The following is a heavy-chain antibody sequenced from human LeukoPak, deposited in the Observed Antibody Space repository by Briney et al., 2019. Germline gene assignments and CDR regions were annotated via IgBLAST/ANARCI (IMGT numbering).Heavy chain of an antibody. D-gene: IGHD3-16*02. J-gene: IGHJ4*02. V-gene: IGHV1-18*01. CDR2: ISAYNGNT. Sequence: ASVKVSCTSSGYTFTIYGISWVRQAPGQGLEWMGWISAYNGNTNYAQKFQGRVTMTTDTSTSTAYMELRNLRSDDTAVYYCARSYRSREFDYWGQGTLVTVSS. CDR3: ARSYRSREFDY. CDR1: GYTFTIYG.